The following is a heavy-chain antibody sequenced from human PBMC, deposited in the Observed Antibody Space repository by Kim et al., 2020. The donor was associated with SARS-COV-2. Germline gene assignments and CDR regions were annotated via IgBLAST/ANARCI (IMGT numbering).Heavy chain of an antibody. Sequence: ASVKVSCKASGYTFTGYYMHWVRQAPGQGLEWMGWINPNSGGTNYAQKFQGWVTMTRDTSISTAYMELSRLRSDDTAVYYCARVKGDYYYYGMDVWGQGTTVTVSS. CDR3: ARVKGDYYYYGMDV. CDR1: GYTFTGYY. J-gene: IGHJ6*02. V-gene: IGHV1-2*04. CDR2: INPNSGGT.